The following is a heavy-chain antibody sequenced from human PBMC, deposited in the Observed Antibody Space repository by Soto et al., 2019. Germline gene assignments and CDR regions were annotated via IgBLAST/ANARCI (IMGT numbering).Heavy chain of an antibody. CDR3: ARGLEMATIMDY. J-gene: IGHJ4*02. V-gene: IGHV1-2*02. CDR1: GYTLIAYY. D-gene: IGHD5-12*01. CDR2: INPNSGGT. Sequence: QVQLVQSGAEVTKPGASVKVSCKASGYTLIAYYIQWVRQAPGQGLEWMGWINPNSGGTNYAQKFQGRVTMTRDTSISTAYMELSRLTSDDTAVYYCARGLEMATIMDYWGQGTLVTVSS.